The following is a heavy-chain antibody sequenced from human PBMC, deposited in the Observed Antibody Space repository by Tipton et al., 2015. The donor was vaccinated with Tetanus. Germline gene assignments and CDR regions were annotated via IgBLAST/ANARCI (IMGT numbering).Heavy chain of an antibody. CDR2: ISGSGGST. V-gene: IGHV3-23*01. J-gene: IGHJ6*02. D-gene: IGHD4-11*01. Sequence: SLRLSCAASGFTFTSYAMSWVRQAPGKGLEWVSVISGSGGSTYYADSVKGRFTISRDNSKNTLYLQMNSLRAEDTAVYYCARSNSEEDYYYYGMDVWGQGTTVTVSS. CDR1: GFTFTSYA. CDR3: ARSNSEEDYYYYGMDV.